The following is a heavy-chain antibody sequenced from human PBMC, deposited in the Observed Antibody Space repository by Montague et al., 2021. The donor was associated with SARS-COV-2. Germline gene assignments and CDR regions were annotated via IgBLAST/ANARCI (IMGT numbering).Heavy chain of an antibody. CDR2: IYYSGST. V-gene: IGHV4-31*03. Sequence: TLSLTCTVSGGSISSGGYYWSWIRQHPGKGLEWIGYIYYSGSTYYNPSLKSRVTISVDTSKNPFSLKLSSVTAADTAVYYCARATAGPAAIFMGFPRAIDAFDIWGQGTMVTVSS. CDR3: ARATAGPAAIFMGFPRAIDAFDI. D-gene: IGHD2-2*01. CDR1: GGSISSGGYY. J-gene: IGHJ3*02.